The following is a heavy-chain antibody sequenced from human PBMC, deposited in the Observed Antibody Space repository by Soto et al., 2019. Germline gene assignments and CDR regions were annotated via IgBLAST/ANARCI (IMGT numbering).Heavy chain of an antibody. Sequence: ASETLSLTCAVSGDSIISSFWWSWVRQPPGKGLEWIGEIYHTESTVYNPSLKSRVTISVDKSKNQFSLNLDSVTAADTAVYYCARYDFGTFDYWGRGILVTVSS. CDR3: ARYDFGTFDY. CDR1: GDSIISSFW. J-gene: IGHJ4*02. V-gene: IGHV4-4*02. D-gene: IGHD4-17*01. CDR2: IYHTEST.